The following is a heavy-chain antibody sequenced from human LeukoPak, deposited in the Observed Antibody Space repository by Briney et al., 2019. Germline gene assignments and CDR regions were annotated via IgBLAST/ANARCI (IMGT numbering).Heavy chain of an antibody. CDR1: GFTFSSYA. J-gene: IGHJ4*02. Sequence: GGSLRLSCAASGFTFSSYAMSWVRQAPGKGLEWVSAISGSGGSTYYADSVKGRFTISRDNSKNTLYLQMNSLRAEDTAVYYCAKGGKKHSSSWYLPADWGQGTLVTVSS. CDR2: ISGSGGST. CDR3: AKGGKKHSSSWYLPAD. V-gene: IGHV3-23*01. D-gene: IGHD6-13*01.